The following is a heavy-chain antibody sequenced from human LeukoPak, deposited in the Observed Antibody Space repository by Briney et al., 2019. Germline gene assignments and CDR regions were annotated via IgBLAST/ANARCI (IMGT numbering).Heavy chain of an antibody. D-gene: IGHD3-10*01. V-gene: IGHV3-7*01. CDR2: IKQDGSEK. J-gene: IGHJ6*02. CDR3: ARVGGDHYYGSGRSGMDV. Sequence: PGGSLRLSCAASGFTFSSYWMSWVRQAPGKGLEWVANIKQDGSEKYYVDSVKGRFTISRDNAKNSLYLQMNSLRAEDTAVYYCARVGGDHYYGSGRSGMDVWGQGTTVTVSS. CDR1: GFTFSSYW.